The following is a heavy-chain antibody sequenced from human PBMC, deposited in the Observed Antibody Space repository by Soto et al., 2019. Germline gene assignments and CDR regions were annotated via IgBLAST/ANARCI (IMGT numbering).Heavy chain of an antibody. Sequence: QVQLVQSGAEVKKPGSSVKVSCKASGGTFSSYVISWVRQAPGQGLEWMGGIIPMFEKTTYAQMFQGRVTITADESTSTAYLELSRLRSEDTAFDFCSYSSSPLGFDFWGQGTLVTVSS. D-gene: IGHD6-13*01. CDR3: SYSSSPLGFDF. CDR1: GGTFSSYV. J-gene: IGHJ4*02. V-gene: IGHV1-69*01. CDR2: IIPMFEKT.